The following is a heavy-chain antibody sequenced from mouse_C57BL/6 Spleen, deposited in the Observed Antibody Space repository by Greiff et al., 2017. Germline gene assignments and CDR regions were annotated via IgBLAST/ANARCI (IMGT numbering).Heavy chain of an antibody. J-gene: IGHJ4*01. CDR3: ARRIYAMDY. V-gene: IGHV1-82*01. Sequence: VQLQQSGPELVKPGASVKISCKASGYAFSSSWMNWVKQRPGKGLEWIGRSYPGDGDTNYNGKFKGKATLTADKSSSTAYMQLSSLTSEDSAVYFCARRIYAMDYWGQGTSVTVSS. CDR2: SYPGDGDT. CDR1: GYAFSSSW.